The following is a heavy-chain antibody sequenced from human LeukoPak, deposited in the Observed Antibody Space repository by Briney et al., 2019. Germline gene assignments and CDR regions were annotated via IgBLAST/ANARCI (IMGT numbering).Heavy chain of an antibody. V-gene: IGHV1-18*01. CDR3: ARDLSPDIVVVPAAIYDAFDI. D-gene: IGHD2-2*02. CDR1: GYSFTSYG. CDR2: INAYNGNT. Sequence: ESAVKVSFKSSGYSFTSYGISWVRQAPAQGLEWMGWINAYNGNTNYAQKLQVRVPMTTDTSTSTAYMELRSLRSDDTAVYYGARDLSPDIVVVPAAIYDAFDIWGQGTMVTVSS. J-gene: IGHJ3*02.